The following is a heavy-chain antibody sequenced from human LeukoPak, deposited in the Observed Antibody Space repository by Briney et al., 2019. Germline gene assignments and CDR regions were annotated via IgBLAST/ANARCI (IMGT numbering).Heavy chain of an antibody. CDR1: GGTFSSYA. D-gene: IGHD3-10*01. CDR2: IIPIFGTA. Sequence: SVKVSCKASGGTFSSYAISWVRQAPGQGLEWMGGIIPIFGTANYAQKFQGRVTITTDESTSTAYMELSSLRSEDTAVYYCAKQATMVRGHIDYWGQGTLVTVSS. V-gene: IGHV1-69*05. CDR3: AKQATMVRGHIDY. J-gene: IGHJ4*02.